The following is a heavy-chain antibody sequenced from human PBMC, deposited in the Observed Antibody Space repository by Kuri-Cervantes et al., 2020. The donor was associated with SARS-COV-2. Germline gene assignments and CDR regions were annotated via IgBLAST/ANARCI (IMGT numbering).Heavy chain of an antibody. V-gene: IGHV1-2*02. D-gene: IGHD3-3*01. CDR2: INPNSGGT. CDR3: AREDYGFWSGYSTEEKYNPFDP. Sequence: ASVKVSCKASGYTFTGYYMHWVRQAPGQGLEWMGWINPNSGGTNYAQKFQGRVTMTRDTSISTAYMELSSLRSEDTAVYYCAREDYGFWSGYSTEEKYNPFDPWGQGTLVTVFS. J-gene: IGHJ5*02. CDR1: GYTFTGYY.